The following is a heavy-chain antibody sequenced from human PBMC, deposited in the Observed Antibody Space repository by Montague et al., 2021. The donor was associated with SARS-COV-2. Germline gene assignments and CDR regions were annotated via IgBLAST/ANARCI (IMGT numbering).Heavy chain of an antibody. J-gene: IGHJ5*01. CDR1: GGSISSSSYY. D-gene: IGHD3-9*01. V-gene: IGHV4-39*01. Sequence: SETLSLTCTVSGGSISSSSYYWGWIRQPPGKGLEWIGNMYYSGSTYYNPSLKSRVTISIDTSKNQFSLKLSSVTAADTAVYFCARHPTGYPNWFDSWGQGTSVIVSS. CDR3: ARHPTGYPNWFDS. CDR2: MYYSGST.